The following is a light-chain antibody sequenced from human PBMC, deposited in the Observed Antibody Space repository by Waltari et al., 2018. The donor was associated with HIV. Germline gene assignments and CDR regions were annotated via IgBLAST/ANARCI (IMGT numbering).Light chain of an antibody. CDR1: SSNIGSNS. CDR2: NNN. J-gene: IGLJ2*01. V-gene: IGLV1-44*01. CDR3: AAWDDSLDVV. Sequence: QSVLTQPPSASGTPGQRVTIPCSGRSSNIGSNSVNWYQQLPGTAPKLLIYNNNQRPSGVPDRFSGSKSGTSASLAISGLQSEDEADYYCAAWDDSLDVVFGGGTKLTVL.